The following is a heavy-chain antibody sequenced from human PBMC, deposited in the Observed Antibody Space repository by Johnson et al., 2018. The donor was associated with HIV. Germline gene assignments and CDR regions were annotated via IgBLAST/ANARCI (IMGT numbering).Heavy chain of an antibody. V-gene: IGHV3-7*01. Sequence: MQLVESGGGLVQPGGSLRLSCVASGFTFSNYWMSWVRQAPEKGLEWVASIKQDGREQYYVGSVKGRFTISRHNAKNSLYLQMNSLGVEDTAVYYCQGMGWSTDRYDGSDIWGQGTMVTVSS. CDR1: GFTFSNYW. CDR2: IKQDGREQ. J-gene: IGHJ3*02. D-gene: IGHD6-19*01. CDR3: QGMGWSTDRYDGSDI.